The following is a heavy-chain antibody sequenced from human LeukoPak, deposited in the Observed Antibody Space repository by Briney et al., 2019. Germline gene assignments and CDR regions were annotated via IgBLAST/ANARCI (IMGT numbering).Heavy chain of an antibody. Sequence: GASVKVSCKASGYTFTSYGISWVRQAPGQGLEWMGWISAYNGNTNYAQKLQGRVTMTTDTSTSTAYMELRSLRSDDTAVYYCARDPGGYSYGGPQFFDYWGQGTLVTVSS. V-gene: IGHV1-18*01. CDR2: ISAYNGNT. CDR1: GYTFTSYG. D-gene: IGHD5-18*01. CDR3: ARDPGGYSYGGPQFFDY. J-gene: IGHJ4*01.